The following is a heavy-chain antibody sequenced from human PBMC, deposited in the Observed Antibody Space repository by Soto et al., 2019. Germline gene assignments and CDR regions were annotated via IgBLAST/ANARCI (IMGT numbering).Heavy chain of an antibody. CDR1: GFTFSSYW. D-gene: IGHD4-17*01. J-gene: IGHJ4*02. CDR2: IKQDGSEK. CDR3: ARLHDYGDQREDFDY. Sequence: GGSLRLSCAASGFTFSSYWMSWVRQAPGKGLEWVANIKQDGSEKYYVDSVKGRFTISRDNAKNSPYLQMNSLRAEDTAVYYCARLHDYGDQREDFDYWGQGTLVTVSS. V-gene: IGHV3-7*01.